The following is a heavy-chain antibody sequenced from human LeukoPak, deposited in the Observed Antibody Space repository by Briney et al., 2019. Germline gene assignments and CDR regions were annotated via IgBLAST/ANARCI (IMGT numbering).Heavy chain of an antibody. V-gene: IGHV4-39*07. CDR2: IYYSGST. D-gene: IGHD6-19*01. CDR1: GGSISSRNYY. CDR3: ARQGYKSGWYPTFDF. Sequence: KPSETLSLTCTVSGGSISSRNYYWGWIRQPPGKGLEWVGSIYYSGSTDYNPSLQSRVTISVDPSRNQLSLNLNSVTAADTAVYYCARQGYKSGWYPTFDFWGPGTQVIVSS. J-gene: IGHJ4*02.